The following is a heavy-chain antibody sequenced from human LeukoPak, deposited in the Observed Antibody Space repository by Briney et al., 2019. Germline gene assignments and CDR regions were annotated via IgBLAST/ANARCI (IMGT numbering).Heavy chain of an antibody. CDR3: ARDLHYYGSGP. Sequence: GGSLRLSCVAYGFNFRDYSMNWVRQAPGKGLDWVSGISGTSSYMYYGDSVKGRFTVSRDNAKNSLYLQMESLRVEDTAVYYCARDLHYYGSGPWGQGTLVTVSS. V-gene: IGHV3-21*01. CDR1: GFNFRDYS. D-gene: IGHD3-10*01. J-gene: IGHJ5*02. CDR2: ISGTSSYM.